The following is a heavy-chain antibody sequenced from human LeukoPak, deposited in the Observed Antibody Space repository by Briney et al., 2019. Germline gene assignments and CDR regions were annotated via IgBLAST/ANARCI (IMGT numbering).Heavy chain of an antibody. CDR1: GFTFSSYA. V-gene: IGHV3-49*04. J-gene: IGHJ4*02. D-gene: IGHD3-3*01. Sequence: PGGSLRLSCAASGFTFSSYAMSWVRQAPGKGLEWVGFMRSKAYGGTTEYAASVKGRFTISRDDSKSIAYLQMNSLKTEDTAVYYCTRRGVFGVLIAFDYWGQGTLVTVSS. CDR2: MRSKAYGGTT. CDR3: TRRGVFGVLIAFDY.